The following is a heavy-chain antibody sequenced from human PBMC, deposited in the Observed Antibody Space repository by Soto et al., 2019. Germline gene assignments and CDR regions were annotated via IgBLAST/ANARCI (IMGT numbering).Heavy chain of an antibody. CDR2: INSNGGST. J-gene: IGHJ4*02. CDR1: GFTFDDYG. CDR3: VKILQYSYGLPH. V-gene: IGHV3-64D*06. Sequence: GGSLRLSCAASGFTFDDYGMSWVRQAPGKGLEYVSAINSNGGSTYYADSVKGRFTISRDNSKNTLYLQMSSLRAEDTAVYYCVKILQYSYGLPHWGQGTLVTVSS. D-gene: IGHD5-18*01.